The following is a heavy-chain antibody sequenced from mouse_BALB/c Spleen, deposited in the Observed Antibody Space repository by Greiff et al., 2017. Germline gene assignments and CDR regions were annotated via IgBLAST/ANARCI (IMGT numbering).Heavy chain of an antibody. D-gene: IGHD2-4*01. CDR1: GYTFTSYW. CDR2: IYPGSGST. J-gene: IGHJ2*01. V-gene: IGHV1S22*01. CDR3: TRSPTMIRNYFDN. Sequence: LQQPGSELVRPGASVKLSCKASGYTFTSYWMHWVKQRHGQGLEWIGNIYPGSGSTNYDEKFKSKGTLTVDTSSSTAYMHLSSLTSEDSAVYYCTRSPTMIRNYFDNWGQGTTLTVSS.